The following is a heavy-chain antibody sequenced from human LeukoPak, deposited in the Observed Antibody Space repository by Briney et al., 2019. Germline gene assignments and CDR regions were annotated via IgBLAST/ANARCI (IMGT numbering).Heavy chain of an antibody. CDR1: GFTVSSNY. J-gene: IGHJ4*02. D-gene: IGHD3-22*01. Sequence: PGGSLTLSCAASGFTVSSNYMSWVRQAPGKGLEWVSVIYSGGSTYYADSVKGRFTISRDNSKNTLYLQMNSLRAEDTAVYYCARLPKYYYDSSGYYYDDYWGQGTLVTVSS. CDR2: IYSGGST. V-gene: IGHV3-66*01. CDR3: ARLPKYYYDSSGYYYDDY.